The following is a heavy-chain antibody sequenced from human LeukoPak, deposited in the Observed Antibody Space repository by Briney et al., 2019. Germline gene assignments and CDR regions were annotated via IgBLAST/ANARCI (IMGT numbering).Heavy chain of an antibody. CDR1: GYSFTNQW. Sequence: GESLKISCKGSGYSFTNQWIGWVRQMPGKGLEWMGIIYPGDSDTRYSPSFQGQFTISADKSISTAYLQWSSLKASDTAMYYCARTETYYGSGSYFDAFDIWGLGTMVTVSS. CDR2: IYPGDSDT. V-gene: IGHV5-51*01. J-gene: IGHJ3*02. D-gene: IGHD3-10*01. CDR3: ARTETYYGSGSYFDAFDI.